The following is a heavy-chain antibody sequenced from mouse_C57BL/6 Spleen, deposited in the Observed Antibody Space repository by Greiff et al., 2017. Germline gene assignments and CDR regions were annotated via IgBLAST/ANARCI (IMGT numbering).Heavy chain of an antibody. CDR2: ISSGSSTI. CDR3: ARPAHYYGRAMDY. CDR1: GFTFSDYG. D-gene: IGHD1-1*01. J-gene: IGHJ4*01. V-gene: IGHV5-17*01. Sequence: EVQRVESGGGLVKPGGSLKLSCAASGFTFSDYGMHWVRQAPEKGLEWVAYISSGSSTIYYADTVKGRFTISRDNAKNTLFLQMTGLRSEDTAMYYCARPAHYYGRAMDYWGQGTSVTVSS.